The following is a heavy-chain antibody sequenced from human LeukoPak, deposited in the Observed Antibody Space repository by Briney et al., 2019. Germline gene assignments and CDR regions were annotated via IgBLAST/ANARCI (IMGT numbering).Heavy chain of an antibody. J-gene: IGHJ4*02. V-gene: IGHV3-7*01. D-gene: IGHD3-10*01. CDR3: ARDGFYYALDY. CDR2: IKQDGSEK. CDR1: GFTFTNYW. Sequence: PGGSLRLSCAGSGFTFTNYWMSWVGQAPGQGPHWVANIKQDGSEKCYVDSVKGRFTISRDNAKNSLYLQMNSLRAEDTAVYYCARDGFYYALDYWGQGTLVTVSS.